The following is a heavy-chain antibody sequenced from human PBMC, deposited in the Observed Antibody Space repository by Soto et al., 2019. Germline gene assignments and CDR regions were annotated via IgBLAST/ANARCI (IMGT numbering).Heavy chain of an antibody. CDR1: GFTVSSHY. J-gene: IGHJ2*01. Sequence: EVQLVESGGGLVQPGGSLRLSCAASGFTVSSHYMSWVRQAPGKGLEWVSVIYSGGSTYYTDSVKGRFTISRDNSKTTLFLQMNSLRAEDTAVYYCARDYYGGNSRYFDPWGRGPLVTVSS. D-gene: IGHD2-21*02. CDR2: IYSGGST. CDR3: ARDYYGGNSRYFDP. V-gene: IGHV3-66*01.